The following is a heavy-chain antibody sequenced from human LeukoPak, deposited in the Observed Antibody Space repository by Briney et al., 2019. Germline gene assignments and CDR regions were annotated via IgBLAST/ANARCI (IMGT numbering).Heavy chain of an antibody. CDR3: ARGIADYGDHYYYYMDV. D-gene: IGHD4-17*01. CDR2: IIPIFGTA. Sequence: ASVKVSCKASGGTFSSYAISWVRQAPGQGLEWMGRIIPIFGTADYAQKFQGRVTITTDESTSTAYMELSSLRSEDTAVYYCARGIADYGDHYYYYMDVWGKGTTVTVSS. V-gene: IGHV1-69*05. J-gene: IGHJ6*03. CDR1: GGTFSSYA.